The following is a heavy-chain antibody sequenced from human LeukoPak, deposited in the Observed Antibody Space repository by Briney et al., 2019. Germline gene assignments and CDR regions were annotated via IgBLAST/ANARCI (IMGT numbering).Heavy chain of an antibody. CDR2: IWYDGSHK. D-gene: IGHD3-10*01. CDR3: AKSFYYNSGSWGIFDY. J-gene: IGHJ4*02. Sequence: GRSLRLSCAASGFTFSSYGMHWVRQAPGKGLEWVADIWYDGSHKYYADSVKGRFTISRANSKNTLYLQMNSLRAEDTAVYYCAKSFYYNSGSWGIFDYWGQGTLVTVSS. V-gene: IGHV3-33*06. CDR1: GFTFSSYG.